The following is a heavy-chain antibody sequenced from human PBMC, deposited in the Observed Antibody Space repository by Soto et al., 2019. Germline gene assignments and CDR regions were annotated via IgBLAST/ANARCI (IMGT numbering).Heavy chain of an antibody. J-gene: IGHJ6*02. CDR1: GGTFSSYA. CDR3: ARKRVTIFGVVIIDYYGMDV. CDR2: IIPIFGTA. Sequence: VKVSCKASGGTFSSYAISWVRQAPGQGLEWMGGIIPIFGTANYAQKFQGRVTITADKSTSTAYMELSSLRSEDTAVYYCARKRVTIFGVVIIDYYGMDVWGQGTTVTVSS. D-gene: IGHD3-3*01. V-gene: IGHV1-69*06.